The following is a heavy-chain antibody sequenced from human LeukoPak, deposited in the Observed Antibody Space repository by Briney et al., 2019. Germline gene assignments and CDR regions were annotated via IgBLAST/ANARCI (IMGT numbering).Heavy chain of an antibody. CDR2: IIPIFGTA. CDR3: ARGTRDGYNHNFGY. V-gene: IGHV1-69*13. D-gene: IGHD5-24*01. CDR1: GGTFSSYA. Sequence: AASVKVSCKASGGTFSSYAISWVRQAPGQGLEWMGGIIPIFGTANYAQKFQGRVTITADESTSTAYMELSSLRSEDTAVYCCARGTRDGYNHNFGYWGQGTLVTVSS. J-gene: IGHJ4*02.